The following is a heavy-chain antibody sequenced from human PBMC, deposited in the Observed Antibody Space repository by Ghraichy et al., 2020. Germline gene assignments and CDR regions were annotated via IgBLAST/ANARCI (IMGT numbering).Heavy chain of an antibody. CDR1: GFIFSNYA. D-gene: IGHD6-25*01. Sequence: GGSLRLSCEASGFIFSNYALTWVRHTPGTGLEWVSVITGGGERTSYADSVKGRFTVSRDNSKNTLYLQMHSLRPDDTAVYYCARDSLYSRGQNNWGQGTLVTVSS. CDR3: ARDSLYSRGQNN. CDR2: ITGGGERT. J-gene: IGHJ4*02. V-gene: IGHV3-23*01.